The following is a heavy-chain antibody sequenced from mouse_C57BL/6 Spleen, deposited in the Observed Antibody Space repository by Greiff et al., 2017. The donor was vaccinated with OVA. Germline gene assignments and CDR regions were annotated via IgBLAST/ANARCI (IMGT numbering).Heavy chain of an antibody. CDR1: GYTFTSYW. V-gene: IGHV1-59*01. CDR2: IDPSDSYT. Sequence: QVQLQQPGAELVRPGTSVKLSCKASGYTFTSYWMHWVKQRPGQGLEWIGVIDPSDSYTNYNQKFKGKATLTVDTSSSTADMQLSSLTSEDSAVYYCASLYGNYDYWGQGTTLTVSS. CDR3: ASLYGNYDY. J-gene: IGHJ2*01. D-gene: IGHD2-1*01.